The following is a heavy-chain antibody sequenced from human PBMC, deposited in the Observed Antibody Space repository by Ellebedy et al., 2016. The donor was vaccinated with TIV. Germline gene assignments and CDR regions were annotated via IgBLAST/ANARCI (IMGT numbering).Heavy chain of an antibody. Sequence: GESLKISCAASGFSFGNFGMQWVRQAPGKGLECVASISPDGRDTNYADSVKGRFTISRDNSKNTLFLQMNSLRVEDTAVYYCAKELKEGSSDYWGQGTLVTVSS. J-gene: IGHJ4*02. V-gene: IGHV3-30*18. D-gene: IGHD6-19*01. CDR3: AKELKEGSSDY. CDR1: GFSFGNFG. CDR2: ISPDGRDT.